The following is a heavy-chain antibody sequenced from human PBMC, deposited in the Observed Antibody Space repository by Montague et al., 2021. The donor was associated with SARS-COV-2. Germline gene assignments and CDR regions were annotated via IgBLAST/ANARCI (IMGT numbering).Heavy chain of an antibody. V-gene: IGHV4-39*01. CDR1: GGSISNSHYY. J-gene: IGHJ3*02. Sequence: SETLSLTCTVSGGSISNSHYYCAWIRQPPGKGLEWIGSIYFNGHSYYNPSLKNRASISLDTSKNQYYLKLNSVAAADTAVYYCARQPPCHTGALDIWGRGTMVTVSS. D-gene: IGHD2-2*01. CDR3: ARQPPCHTGALDI. CDR2: IYFNGHS.